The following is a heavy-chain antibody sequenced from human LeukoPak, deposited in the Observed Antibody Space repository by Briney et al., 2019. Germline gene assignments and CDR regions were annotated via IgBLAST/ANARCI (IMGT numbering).Heavy chain of an antibody. CDR3: ARNLAEAARGLGIDY. CDR2: IYYSGST. D-gene: IGHD6-6*01. Sequence: SETLSLTCTVSSGSISSYYWSWIRQPPGKGLEWIGYIYYSGSTNYNPSLKSRVTISVDTSKNQFSLKLSSVTAADTAVYYCARNLAEAARGLGIDYWGQGTLVTVSS. J-gene: IGHJ4*02. V-gene: IGHV4-59*01. CDR1: SGSISSYY.